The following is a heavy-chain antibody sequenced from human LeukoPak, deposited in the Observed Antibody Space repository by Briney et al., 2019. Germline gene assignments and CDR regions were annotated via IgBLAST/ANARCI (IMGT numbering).Heavy chain of an antibody. CDR1: GGSFSGYY. CDR3: ARGGGFRELRYFDWLLPHAFDI. Sequence: SETLSLTCAVYGGSFSGYYWSWIRQPPGKGLEWIGEINHSGSTNYNPSLKSRVTISVDTSKNQFSLKLSSVTAADTAVYYCARGGGFRELRYFDWLLPHAFDIWSQGTMVTVSS. J-gene: IGHJ3*02. CDR2: INHSGST. V-gene: IGHV4-34*01. D-gene: IGHD3-9*01.